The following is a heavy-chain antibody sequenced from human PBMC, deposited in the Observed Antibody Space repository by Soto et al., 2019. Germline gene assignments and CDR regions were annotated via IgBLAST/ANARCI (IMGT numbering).Heavy chain of an antibody. CDR1: GGSISSGGYY. CDR2: IYYSGST. CDR3: ARARGYSYDNWFDP. Sequence: SETLSLTCTVSGGSISSGGYYWSWIRQHPGKGLEWIGYIYYSGSTHYNPSLKSRVTISVDTSKNQFSLKLSSVTAADTAVYYCARARGYSYDNWFDPWGQGTLVTVSS. D-gene: IGHD5-18*01. J-gene: IGHJ5*02. V-gene: IGHV4-31*03.